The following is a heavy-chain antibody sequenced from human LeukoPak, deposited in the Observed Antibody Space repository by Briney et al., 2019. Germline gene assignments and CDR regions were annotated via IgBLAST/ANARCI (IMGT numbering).Heavy chain of an antibody. CDR3: ARAFCVGDCFVLHIYFDS. CDR2: IYQRATV. D-gene: IGHD2-21*02. Sequence: KPSETLSLTCTVSGGSISSYYWSWIRQPPGKGLEWIGSIYQRATVHYNPSLKSRVTISLDTSKNQFSLNLRSMKASDTAVYYCARAFCVGDCFVLHIYFDSWGLGTLVTVSS. J-gene: IGHJ4*02. V-gene: IGHV4-59*08. CDR1: GGSISSYY.